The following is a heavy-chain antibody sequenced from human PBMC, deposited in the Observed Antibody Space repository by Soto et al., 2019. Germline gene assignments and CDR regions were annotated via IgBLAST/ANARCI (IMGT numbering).Heavy chain of an antibody. J-gene: IGHJ4*02. V-gene: IGHV3-23*01. CDR1: GFPFGENA. D-gene: IGHD6-19*01. CDR2: ISDSGATT. Sequence: LSLSCAASGFPFGENAMSWVRQAPGKGLEWVSGISDSGATTYYADSVRGRFTISRDNSKNTLYLQMKSLRAEDSASYYCAKEDTSSGSLDYWGQGALVTVSS. CDR3: AKEDTSSGSLDY.